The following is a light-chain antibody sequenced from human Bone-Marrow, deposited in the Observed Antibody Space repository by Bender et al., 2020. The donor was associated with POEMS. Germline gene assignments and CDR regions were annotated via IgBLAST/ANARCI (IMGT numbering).Light chain of an antibody. V-gene: IGLV1-51*01. Sequence: QSVLTQPPSVSAAPGQRVTISCSGSGSNLGNDDVTWYQQIPGRAPKLLIYANNERPAIIPDRFSGFKSGTSATLVITGLQTGDEADYYCGAWDSSLSGVIFGGGTKLTVL. J-gene: IGLJ2*01. CDR1: GSNLGNDD. CDR3: GAWDSSLSGVI. CDR2: ANN.